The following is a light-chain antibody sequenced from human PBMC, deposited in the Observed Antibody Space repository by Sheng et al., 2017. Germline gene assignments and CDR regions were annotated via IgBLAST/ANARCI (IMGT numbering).Light chain of an antibody. V-gene: IGKV1D-8*02. J-gene: IGKJ4*01. CDR2: SAT. CDR3: QQHNTFPLT. CDR1: QDINTY. Sequence: AIQMTQSPSSLSASVGDRVTITCRVSQDINTYLAWYRQRPGQAPELLISSATTLKSGVPSRFTGSGSGTEFTLTISCLQSEDFGTYYCQQHNTFPLTVGGGTKVE.